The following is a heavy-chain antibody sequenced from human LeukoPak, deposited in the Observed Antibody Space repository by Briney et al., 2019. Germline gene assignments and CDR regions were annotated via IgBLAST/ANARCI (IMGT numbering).Heavy chain of an antibody. Sequence: SVKVSCKASGGTFSSYAISWVRQAPGQGLEWMGRIIPILGIANYAQKFQGRVTITADKSTSTAYMELSSLRSEDTAVYYCVWGNVVPAATYYYYGMDVWGQGTTVTVSS. CDR2: IIPILGIA. CDR3: VWGNVVPAATYYYYGMDV. V-gene: IGHV1-69*04. D-gene: IGHD2-2*01. CDR1: GGTFSSYA. J-gene: IGHJ6*02.